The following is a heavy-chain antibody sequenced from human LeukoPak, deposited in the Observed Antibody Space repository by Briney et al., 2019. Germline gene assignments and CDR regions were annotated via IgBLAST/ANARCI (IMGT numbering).Heavy chain of an antibody. Sequence: SQTLSLTCAISGVSVSSNSAAWNWIRQSPSRGLEWLGRTYYRSKWYNDYAVSVKSRITINPDTSKNQFSLQLNSVTPEDSAVSYCARQAVAGTLAFDIWGQGTMVTVSS. J-gene: IGHJ3*02. CDR1: GVSVSSNSAA. V-gene: IGHV6-1*01. CDR3: ARQAVAGTLAFDI. CDR2: TYYRSKWYN. D-gene: IGHD6-19*01.